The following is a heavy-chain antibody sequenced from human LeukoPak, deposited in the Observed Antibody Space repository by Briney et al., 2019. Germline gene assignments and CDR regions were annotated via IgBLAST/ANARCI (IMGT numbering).Heavy chain of an antibody. CDR1: GYTFTSYG. D-gene: IGHD5-18*01. J-gene: IGHJ4*02. CDR3: ARSSDTAMVTANFDY. CDR2: ISAYNGNT. V-gene: IGHV1-18*01. Sequence: GASVKVSCKASGYTFTSYGISWVRQAPGQGLEWMGWISAYNGNTNYAQKLQGRVTMTTDTPTSTAYMELRSLRSDDTAVYYCARSSDTAMVTANFDYWGQGTLVTVSS.